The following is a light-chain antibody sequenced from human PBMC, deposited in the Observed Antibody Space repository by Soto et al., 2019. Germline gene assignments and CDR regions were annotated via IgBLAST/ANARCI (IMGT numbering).Light chain of an antibody. CDR3: AVWDQSLTGWV. Sequence: QSVLTQPPSASGTPGQSLTISWSGSSSNIGSHFVYWYQHLPGTAPKLLICRDGQRPSGVPARFFGSKSGTSASLAITGLRSEYEADYYCAVWDQSLTGWVFGGGTKLTVL. CDR1: SSNIGSHF. J-gene: IGLJ3*02. V-gene: IGLV1-47*01. CDR2: RDG.